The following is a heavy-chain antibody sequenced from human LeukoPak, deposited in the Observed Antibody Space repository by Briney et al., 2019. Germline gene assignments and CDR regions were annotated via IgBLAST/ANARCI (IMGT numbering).Heavy chain of an antibody. CDR1: GFTFSSYA. CDR2: ISYDGSNK. D-gene: IGHD3-3*01. V-gene: IGHV3-30*14. Sequence: GRSLRLSCAASGFTFSSYAMHWVRQAPGKGLEWVAVISYDGSNKYYADSVKGRFTISRDNSRNTLYLQMKSLRAEDTAVYYCAREGDYDFWRGAFDIWGQGTMVIVSS. J-gene: IGHJ3*02. CDR3: AREGDYDFWRGAFDI.